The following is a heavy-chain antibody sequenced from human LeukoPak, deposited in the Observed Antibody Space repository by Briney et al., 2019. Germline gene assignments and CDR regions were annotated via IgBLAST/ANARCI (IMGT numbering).Heavy chain of an antibody. CDR2: IYSGGST. CDR3: AKDDVGELNLIDY. CDR1: EFSVGSNY. D-gene: IGHD3-16*01. V-gene: IGHV3-66*01. J-gene: IGHJ4*02. Sequence: PGGSLRLSCAASEFSVGSNYMTWVRQAPGKGLEWVSLIYSGGSTYYADSVKGRFTISRDNSKNTLYMHMNSLRVEDTAVYFCAKDDVGELNLIDYWDQGTLVTVSS.